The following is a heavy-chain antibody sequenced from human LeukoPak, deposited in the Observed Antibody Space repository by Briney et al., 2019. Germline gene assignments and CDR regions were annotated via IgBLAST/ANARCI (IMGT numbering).Heavy chain of an antibody. V-gene: IGHV4-34*01. CDR3: ARERVAGARQNWFDP. J-gene: IGHJ5*02. CDR1: GGSFSGYY. D-gene: IGHD3-3*01. CDR2: INHSGST. Sequence: SDTLSLTCAVYGGSFSGYYWSWIRQPPGKGLEWIGEINHSGSTNYNPSLKSRVTISVDTSKNQFSLKLSSVTAADTAVYYCARERVAGARQNWFDPWGQGTLVTVSS.